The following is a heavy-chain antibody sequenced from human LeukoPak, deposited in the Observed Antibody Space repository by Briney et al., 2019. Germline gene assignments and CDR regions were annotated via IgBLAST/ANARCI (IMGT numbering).Heavy chain of an antibody. CDR1: GYTFSNYG. V-gene: IGHV1-18*01. Sequence: VASVKVSCTASGYTFSNYGITWVRQAPGQGLEWMAWISAHNGNTKYAQKFQGRVTITRNTSISTAYMELRSLRSDDTAVYYCARDLDYSRSRDGYNWSDAFDIWGQGTMVTVSS. J-gene: IGHJ3*02. CDR3: ARDLDYSRSRDGYNWSDAFDI. CDR2: ISAHNGNT. D-gene: IGHD5-24*01.